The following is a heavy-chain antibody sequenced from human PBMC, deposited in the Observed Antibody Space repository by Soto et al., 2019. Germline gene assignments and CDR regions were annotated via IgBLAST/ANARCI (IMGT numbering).Heavy chain of an antibody. Sequence: EVQLLESGGGLVQPGGSLRLSCAASGFTFSSYAMSWVRQGPGKGLEWVSATSGSGGNTYYADSVKGRFTISRDNSKSTLYLQMNSLRAEDTGVYDCAKDAAGDWSGGSCYRWYFDCWGQGTLVTVSS. J-gene: IGHJ4*02. D-gene: IGHD2-15*01. CDR3: AKDAAGDWSGGSCYRWYFDC. CDR2: TSGSGGNT. V-gene: IGHV3-23*01. CDR1: GFTFSSYA.